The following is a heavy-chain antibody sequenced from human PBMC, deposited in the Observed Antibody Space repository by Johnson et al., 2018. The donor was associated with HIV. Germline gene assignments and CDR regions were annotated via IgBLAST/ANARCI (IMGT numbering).Heavy chain of an antibody. CDR1: GFTFSSYA. CDR3: AREWELLGSAFDI. V-gene: IGHV3-64*04. Sequence: QVQLVESGGGVVQPGRSLRLSCAASGFTFSSYAMHWVRQAPGKGLEWVSAISGSGGDTYYSDSVMGRFTISRDTSKNTLYLQMNSLRGDDTAVYYCAREWELLGSAFDIWGQGTMVTVSS. J-gene: IGHJ3*02. D-gene: IGHD1-26*01. CDR2: ISGSGGDT.